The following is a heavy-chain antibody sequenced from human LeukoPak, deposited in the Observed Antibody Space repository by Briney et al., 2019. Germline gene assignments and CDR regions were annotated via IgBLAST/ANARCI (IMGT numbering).Heavy chain of an antibody. CDR3: AKWGYYFDSSAYVAPTDDS. CDR2: IPYGGRT. Sequence: SETLSLTCAVSGYSISTGRYWGWTRQPPGKGLDWIQYIPYGGRTDYNPSLKSRVAISVDTSNNQFSLTLSSVTAADTAVYYCAKWGYYFDSSAYVAPTDDSWGQGILVTVSS. V-gene: IGHV4-61*01. D-gene: IGHD3-22*01. CDR1: GYSISTGRY. J-gene: IGHJ4*02.